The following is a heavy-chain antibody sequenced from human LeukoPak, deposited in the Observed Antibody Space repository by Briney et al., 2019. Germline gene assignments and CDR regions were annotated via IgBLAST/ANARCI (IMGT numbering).Heavy chain of an antibody. Sequence: GGSLRLSCAASGFTVSSKYMSWVRQAPGKGLEWVSVLYTGGSTYYADPVKGRFTISRDNSKNTLYLQMNSQRAEDTAVYYCASHGEYGSGSYYHLYWGQGTLVTVSA. CDR2: LYTGGST. CDR3: ASHGEYGSGSYYHLY. D-gene: IGHD3-10*01. V-gene: IGHV3-66*04. CDR1: GFTVSSKY. J-gene: IGHJ4*02.